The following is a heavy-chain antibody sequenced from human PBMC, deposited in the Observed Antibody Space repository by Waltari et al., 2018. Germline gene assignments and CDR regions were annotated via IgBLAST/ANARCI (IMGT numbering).Heavy chain of an antibody. CDR2: ISMSSSYI. CDR1: GFTFSSYS. Sequence: EVQLVESGGGLVKPGGSLRLSCAASGFTFSSYSMNWVRQAPGKGREWVSSISMSSSYIAYADSVKGRFTISRDNAKNSLYLQMNSLRAEDTAVYYCARDAFSFGVGHLYYYGMDVWGQGTTVTVSS. CDR3: ARDAFSFGVGHLYYYGMDV. V-gene: IGHV3-21*01. J-gene: IGHJ6*02. D-gene: IGHD3-3*01.